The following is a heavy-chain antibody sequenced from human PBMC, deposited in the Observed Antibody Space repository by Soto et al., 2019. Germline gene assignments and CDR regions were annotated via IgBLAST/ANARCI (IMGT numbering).Heavy chain of an antibody. Sequence: GGSLRLSCAASGFTFSSYGMHWVRQAPGKGLEWVAVIWYDGSNKYYADSVKGRFTISRDNSKNTLYLQMNSLRAEDTAVYYCARDTGGNYYGSGSSNWFDPWGQGTLVTVSS. CDR2: IWYDGSNK. V-gene: IGHV3-33*01. CDR1: GFTFSSYG. J-gene: IGHJ5*02. D-gene: IGHD3-10*01. CDR3: ARDTGGNYYGSGSSNWFDP.